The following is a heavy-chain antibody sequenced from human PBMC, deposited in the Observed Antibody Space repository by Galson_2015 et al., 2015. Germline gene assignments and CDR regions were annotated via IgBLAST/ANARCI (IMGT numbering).Heavy chain of an antibody. CDR3: ARDRSSSWFDGHDY. Sequence: SVKVSCKASGYTFSSYYMHWVRQAPGQGLEWMGLINPSGGGTNYAQKFQGRVVMTRDTYTSTVYMELNSLRSDDTAVYHCARDRSSSWFDGHDYWGQGTLVTVSS. CDR1: GYTFSSYY. D-gene: IGHD6-13*01. J-gene: IGHJ4*02. CDR2: INPSGGGT. V-gene: IGHV1-46*01.